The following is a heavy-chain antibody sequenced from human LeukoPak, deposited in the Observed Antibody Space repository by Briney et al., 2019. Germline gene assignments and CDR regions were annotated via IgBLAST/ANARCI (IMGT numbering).Heavy chain of an antibody. J-gene: IGHJ4*02. CDR3: ERAYSRSYSDDFDS. CDR2: IDGNPDNV. D-gene: IGHD2-21*01. Sequence: GGSLRLSCTTSGFTFSGYYMSWFRQAPGKGLQWLSYIDGNPDNVYYADSVRGRFTISRDNAKNSLYLQMNSLRGEDTAVYYCERAYSRSYSDDFDSWGQGTLVTVSS. CDR1: GFTFSGYY. V-gene: IGHV3-11*01.